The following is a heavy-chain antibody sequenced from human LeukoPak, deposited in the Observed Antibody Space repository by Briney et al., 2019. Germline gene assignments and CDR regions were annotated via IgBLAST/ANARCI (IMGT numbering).Heavy chain of an antibody. Sequence: GGSLRLSCAASGFTLSSYSMNWGRQAPGKGLEWVSYISSSSSIIYYADSVKGRFIISRDNAENSLYLQMSSLSDEDTAVYYCARDRSAGGTGWFDPWGQGTLVTVSS. D-gene: IGHD6-13*01. CDR2: ISSSSSII. CDR1: GFTLSSYS. CDR3: ARDRSAGGTGWFDP. J-gene: IGHJ5*02. V-gene: IGHV3-48*02.